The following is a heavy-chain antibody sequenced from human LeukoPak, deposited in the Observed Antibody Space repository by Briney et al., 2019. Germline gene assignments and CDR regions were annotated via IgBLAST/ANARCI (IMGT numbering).Heavy chain of an antibody. CDR2: ITTYNGNT. V-gene: IGHV1-18*01. D-gene: IGHD3-3*01. J-gene: IGHJ4*02. Sequence: ASVKVSCKASGYTFTNYGISWVRQAPGQGLEWMGWITTYNGNTNYAQKLQGRVTMTTDTSTSTAYMELRSLRSDDTAVYYCARGGGFTISYYFDYWGQGTLVTVSS. CDR3: ARGGGFTISYYFDY. CDR1: GYTFTNYG.